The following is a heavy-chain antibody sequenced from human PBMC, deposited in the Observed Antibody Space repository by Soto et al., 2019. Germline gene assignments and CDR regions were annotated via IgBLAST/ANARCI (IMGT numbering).Heavy chain of an antibody. J-gene: IGHJ4*02. CDR3: ARESTPHLGYCTNGVCYNDC. CDR1: GFAFSSYA. Sequence: PGGSLRLSCAASGFAFSSYAMSWVRQAPGKGLEWVSAISGSGDSTHYADSVKGRFTISRDNYKNTLYLQMNSLSAEDTAAYYCARESTPHLGYCTNGVCYNDCWGQGTLVTVSS. V-gene: IGHV3-23*01. D-gene: IGHD2-8*01. CDR2: ISGSGDST.